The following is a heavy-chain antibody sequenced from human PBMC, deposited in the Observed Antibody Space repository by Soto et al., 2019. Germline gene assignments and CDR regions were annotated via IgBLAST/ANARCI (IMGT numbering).Heavy chain of an antibody. V-gene: IGHV3-72*01. J-gene: IGHJ4*02. CDR1: GFTFSDHY. CDR3: TSGPPDY. Sequence: EVQLVESGGGLVQPGGSLRLSCAASGFTFSDHYMDWVRQAPGKGLEWVGRIRNKANSYTTEYAASVKGRFTISRDDSKNSLYLQMNSLKTEDTAVYYCTSGPPDYWGQGTLVTVSS. CDR2: IRNKANSYTT.